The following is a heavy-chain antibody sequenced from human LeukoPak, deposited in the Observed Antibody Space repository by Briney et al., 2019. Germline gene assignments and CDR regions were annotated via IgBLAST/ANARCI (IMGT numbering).Heavy chain of an antibody. CDR1: GGSISSSNW. CDR3: ARGSEKWELYFDY. D-gene: IGHD1-26*01. CDR2: MYPSGST. J-gene: IGHJ4*02. V-gene: IGHV4-4*02. Sequence: PSGTLSPTCAVSGGSISSSNWWSWVRQPPGKGLEWIGEMYPSGSTKYNPSLNSRVPIPIDKSKNQFSLKLTSVTAADTAVYYCARGSEKWELYFDYWGQGTLVTVSS.